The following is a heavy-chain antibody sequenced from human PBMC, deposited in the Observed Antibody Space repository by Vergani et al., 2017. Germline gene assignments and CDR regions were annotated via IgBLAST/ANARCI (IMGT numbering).Heavy chain of an antibody. Sequence: VQLVESGGGLVKPGGSLRLSCAASGFTFSSYSMNWVRQAPGKGLEWVSSISSSSSYIYYADSVKGRFTISRDNAKNSLYLQMNSLRAEDTAVYYCARATLLSSGQEFDYWGQGTLVTVSS. CDR1: GFTFSSYS. CDR3: ARATLLSSGQEFDY. J-gene: IGHJ4*02. V-gene: IGHV3-21*01. D-gene: IGHD6-19*01. CDR2: ISSSSSYI.